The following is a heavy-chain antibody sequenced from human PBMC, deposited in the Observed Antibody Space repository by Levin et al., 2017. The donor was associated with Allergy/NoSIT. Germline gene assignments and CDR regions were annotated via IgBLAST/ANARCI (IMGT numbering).Heavy chain of an antibody. CDR3: ARIGCGGGTCYSFYNYYYMDV. J-gene: IGHJ6*03. V-gene: IGHV3-66*01. Sequence: GESLKISCAASGFTVSSHYMTWVRQAPGKGLEWVSLIYSDGGTYYADSVKGRFTISRDNSKNTLYLQMNSLRGEDTAVYYCARIGCGGGTCYSFYNYYYMDVWGKGTTVTVSS. CDR1: GFTVSSHY. D-gene: IGHD2-15*01. CDR2: IYSDGGT.